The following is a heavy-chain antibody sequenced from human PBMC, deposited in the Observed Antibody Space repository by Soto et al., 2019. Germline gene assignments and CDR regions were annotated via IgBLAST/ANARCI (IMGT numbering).Heavy chain of an antibody. Sequence: GASVKVSCKTSGYTFSGHYIHWVRQAPQQGPEWMGEIGPESGATRYAEKFRGRVTVTMDTSITTVYMELRSLSPDDTAVYYCGRGRSGQIVIFYWGQGTPVTVSS. CDR1: GYTFSGHY. J-gene: IGHJ4*02. V-gene: IGHV1-2*02. CDR3: GRGRSGQIVIFY. CDR2: IGPESGAT. D-gene: IGHD1-26*01.